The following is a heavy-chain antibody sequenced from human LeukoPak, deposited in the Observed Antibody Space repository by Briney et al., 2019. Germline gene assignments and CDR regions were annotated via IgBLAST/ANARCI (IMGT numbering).Heavy chain of an antibody. CDR1: GYTFTSYD. D-gene: IGHD3-10*01. J-gene: IGHJ5*02. V-gene: IGHV1-8*01. Sequence: ASVKVSCKASGYTFTSYDINWVRQATGQGLEWMGWMNPNSGNTGYAQKFQGRVTMTRNTSISTAYMELSSLRSEDTAVYYCARLWFGDFLFDPWGQGTLVTVSS. CDR2: MNPNSGNT. CDR3: ARLWFGDFLFDP.